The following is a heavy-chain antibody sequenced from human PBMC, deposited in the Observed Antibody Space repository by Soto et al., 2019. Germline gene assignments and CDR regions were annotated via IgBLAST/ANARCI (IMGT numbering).Heavy chain of an antibody. Sequence: GGSLRLSCAASGFSLSSYGMNWVRQAPGKGLEWVSYINDNSNTVYYADSVKGRFTISRDNAKNSLSLHMNSLRADDTAVYYCARVSGAVTTSDYWGQGTLVTVSS. D-gene: IGHD4-17*01. V-gene: IGHV3-48*01. CDR3: ARVSGAVTTSDY. J-gene: IGHJ4*02. CDR2: INDNSNTV. CDR1: GFSLSSYG.